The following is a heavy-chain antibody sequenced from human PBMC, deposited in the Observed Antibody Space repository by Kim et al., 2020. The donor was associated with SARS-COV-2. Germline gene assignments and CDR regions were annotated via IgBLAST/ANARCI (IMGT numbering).Heavy chain of an antibody. V-gene: IGHV4-39*01. CDR3: ARHYSMGGYFDY. J-gene: IGHJ4*02. Sequence: YHYPSLKRRVTISVDTSKNQFSLKLSSVTAADTAVYYCARHYSMGGYFDYWGQGTLVTVSS. D-gene: IGHD4-4*01.